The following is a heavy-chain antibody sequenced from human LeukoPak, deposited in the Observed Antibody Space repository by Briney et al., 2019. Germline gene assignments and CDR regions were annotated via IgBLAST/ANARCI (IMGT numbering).Heavy chain of an antibody. J-gene: IGHJ4*02. CDR1: GFTFSSYT. CDR3: AKDGGLWVSAHWGDS. CDR2: ITTSDGST. Sequence: GGSLRLSCAASGFTFSSYTMSWVRQAPGKGLEWVSTITTSDGSTYYADSVKGRFTVSRDNSKNTLFLQMNSLRAEDTAVYYCAKDGGLWVSAHWGDSWGRGTLVTVSS. D-gene: IGHD7-27*01. V-gene: IGHV3-23*01.